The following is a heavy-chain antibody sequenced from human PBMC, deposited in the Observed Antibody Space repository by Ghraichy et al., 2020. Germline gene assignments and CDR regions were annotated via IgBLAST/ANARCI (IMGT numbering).Heavy chain of an antibody. J-gene: IGHJ6*02. CDR2: ISYDGSNK. Sequence: GGSLRLSCAASGFTFSSYGMHWVRQAPGKGLEWVAVISYDGSNKYYADSVKGRFTISRDNSKNTLYLQMNSLRAEDTAVYYCAKWGQLVRGSAVYYYYYGMDVWGQGTTVTVSS. CDR1: GFTFSSYG. D-gene: IGHD6-6*01. CDR3: AKWGQLVRGSAVYYYYYGMDV. V-gene: IGHV3-30*18.